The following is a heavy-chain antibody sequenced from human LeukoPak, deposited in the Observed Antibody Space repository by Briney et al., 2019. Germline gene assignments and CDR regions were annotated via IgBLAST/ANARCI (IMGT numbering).Heavy chain of an antibody. D-gene: IGHD2-2*01. CDR2: ISQDGSVK. Sequence: GGSLRLSCAASGFTFSSYAMSWVRQAPGKGLEWVANISQDGSVKYYVDSVRGRFTISRDNAKNSLYLQMSSLRAEDTALYYCARAGNAYLYYFDYWGQGTLVTVSS. CDR1: GFTFSSYA. CDR3: ARAGNAYLYYFDY. V-gene: IGHV3-7*03. J-gene: IGHJ4*02.